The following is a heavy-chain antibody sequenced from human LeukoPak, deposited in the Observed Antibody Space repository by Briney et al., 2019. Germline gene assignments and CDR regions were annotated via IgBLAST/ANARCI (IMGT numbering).Heavy chain of an antibody. CDR3: ARGSGLAKKTRSYYFDY. CDR2: IYTSGST. Sequence: SETLSLTCTVSGGSISSYYWSWIRQPPGPGLEWIGYIYTSGSTNYNPSLKSRVTISVDTSKNQFSLKLSSVTAADTAVYYCARGSGLAKKTRSYYFDYWGQGTLVTVSS. V-gene: IGHV4-4*09. CDR1: GGSISSYY. D-gene: IGHD1-7*01. J-gene: IGHJ4*02.